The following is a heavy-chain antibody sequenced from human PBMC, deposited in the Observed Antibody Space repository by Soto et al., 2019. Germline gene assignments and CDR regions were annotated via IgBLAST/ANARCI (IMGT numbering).Heavy chain of an antibody. D-gene: IGHD5-12*01. CDR1: GGSISSCDYY. CDR2: TYYSGST. J-gene: IGHJ3*02. V-gene: IGHV4-30-4*01. CDR3: ARAELRSGYDSPDAFYI. Sequence: SETLSLTCSVSGGSISSCDYYWSWIRQPPGKGLEWIGYTYYSGSTYYNPSLKSRVTISVDTSKNQFSLKLSSVTAADTAVYYCARAELRSGYDSPDAFYIWGQGTMVTVSS.